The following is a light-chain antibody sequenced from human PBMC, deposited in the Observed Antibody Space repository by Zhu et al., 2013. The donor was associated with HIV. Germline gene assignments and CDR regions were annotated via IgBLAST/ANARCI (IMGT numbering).Light chain of an antibody. CDR3: QQYNSYSPL. Sequence: DIQLTQSPSTLSASLGDRVTITCRASEAISTWLAWYQQKPGKAPRLLIYDASSLESGVPSRFSGSGSGTEFTLTISSLQPDDFGNYYCQQYNSYSPLFGQGTKVEIK. V-gene: IGKV1-5*01. CDR2: DAS. CDR1: EAISTW. J-gene: IGKJ1*01.